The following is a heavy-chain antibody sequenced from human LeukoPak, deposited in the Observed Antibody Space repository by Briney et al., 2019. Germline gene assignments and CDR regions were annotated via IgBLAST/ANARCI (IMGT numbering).Heavy chain of an antibody. CDR1: GHTFRIYY. CDR2: INPITGAT. Sequence: ASVKVSCKASGHTFRIYYMHWVRQAPGRGLEWMGIINPITGATTYARSFQDRITITRDTSTSTIYMELSSLRSEDTAVYFCARDGPGYSSTSTDYMDVWGKGTTVTVSS. V-gene: IGHV1-46*01. J-gene: IGHJ6*03. CDR3: ARDGPGYSSTSTDYMDV. D-gene: IGHD6-13*01.